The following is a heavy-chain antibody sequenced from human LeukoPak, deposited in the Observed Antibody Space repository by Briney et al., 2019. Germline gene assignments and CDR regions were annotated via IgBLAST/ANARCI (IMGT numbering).Heavy chain of an antibody. V-gene: IGHV3-33*06. CDR1: GFTFSSYG. CDR2: IWYDGSNK. J-gene: IGHJ4*02. D-gene: IGHD1-26*01. Sequence: GRSLRLSCAASGFTFSSYGMHWVRQAPGKGLEGVAVIWYDGSNKYYADSVKGRFTISRDNSKNTLYLQMNSLRAEDTAVYYCAKNEAGAAYYFDYWGQGTLVTVSS. CDR3: AKNEAGAAYYFDY.